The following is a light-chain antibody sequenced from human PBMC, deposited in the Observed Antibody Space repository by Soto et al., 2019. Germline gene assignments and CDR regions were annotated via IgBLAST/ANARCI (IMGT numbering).Light chain of an antibody. J-gene: IGLJ7*01. CDR3: SSYTSSSTLV. V-gene: IGLV2-14*01. Sequence: QSDLTQPASVSGSPGQSITISCTGTGSDVGGYNYVSWYQQHPGKAPKLMIYDVSNRPSGVSNRFSGSKSGNTASLTISGLQAEDEADYYCSSYTSSSTLVFGGGTQLTVL. CDR2: DVS. CDR1: GSDVGGYNY.